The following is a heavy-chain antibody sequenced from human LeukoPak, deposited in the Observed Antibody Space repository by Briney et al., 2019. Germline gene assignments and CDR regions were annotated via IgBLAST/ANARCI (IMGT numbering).Heavy chain of an antibody. CDR1: GGSINESIYY. CDR2: VHHSGTT. D-gene: IGHD6-13*01. CDR3: ARVGAAAGTNGF. V-gene: IGHV4-39*07. J-gene: IGHJ4*02. Sequence: SETLSLTCSVLGGSINESIYYWIWVRQPPGKGPDWIGSVHHSGTTYYNPSLKSRVTISVDTPKNQFSLKLTSVTAADTALYYCARVGAAAGTNGFWGQGLPVTVSS.